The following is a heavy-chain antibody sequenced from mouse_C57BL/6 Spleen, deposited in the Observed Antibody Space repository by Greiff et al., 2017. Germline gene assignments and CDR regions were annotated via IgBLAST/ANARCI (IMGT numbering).Heavy chain of an antibody. CDR3: ARGGGGSNFDY. V-gene: IGHV1-82*01. CDR1: GYAFSSSW. D-gene: IGHD1-1*01. CDR2: IYPGDGDT. J-gene: IGHJ2*01. Sequence: QVQLQQSGPELVKPGASVKISCKASGYAFSSSWMNWVKQRPGKGLEWIGRIYPGDGDTNYNGKFKGKATLTADKSSSTAYMQLSSLTSEDSAVYFCARGGGGSNFDYWGQGTTLTVSS.